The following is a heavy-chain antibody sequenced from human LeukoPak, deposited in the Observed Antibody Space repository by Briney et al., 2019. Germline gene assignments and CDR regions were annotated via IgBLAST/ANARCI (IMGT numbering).Heavy chain of an antibody. CDR3: ARDKAGYYYYYGMDV. D-gene: IGHD2-15*01. CDR2: IKQDGSEK. V-gene: IGHV3-7*01. J-gene: IGHJ6*02. CDR1: GFTFSSYW. Sequence: PGGSLRLSCAASGFTFSSYWMSWVRQAPGKGLEWVANIKQDGSEKYYVDSVKGRFTISRDNAKNSLYLQMNSLRAEDTAVYYCARDKAGYYYYYGMDVWGQGTTVTVSS.